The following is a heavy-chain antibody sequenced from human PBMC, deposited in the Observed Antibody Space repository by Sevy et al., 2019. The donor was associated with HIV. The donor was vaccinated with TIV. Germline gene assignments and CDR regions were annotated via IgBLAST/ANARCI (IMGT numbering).Heavy chain of an antibody. J-gene: IGHJ4*02. Sequence: GGSLRLSCAASGFTFSNYGMHWVRQAPGKGLEWVAAIFFDGNIKYYEDSVKGRFTISRDNSKNTLYLQMNSLRAEDTAVYYCARSPIVGASSYFDYWGQGTLVTVSS. CDR1: GFTFSNYG. V-gene: IGHV3-30*03. CDR3: ARSPIVGASSYFDY. CDR2: IFFDGNIK. D-gene: IGHD1-26*01.